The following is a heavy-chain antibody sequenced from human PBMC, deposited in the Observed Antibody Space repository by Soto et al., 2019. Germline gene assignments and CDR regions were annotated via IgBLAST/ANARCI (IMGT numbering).Heavy chain of an antibody. J-gene: IGHJ5*02. V-gene: IGHV3-23*01. CDR1: GFTFSSYA. CDR3: AKLLYYDFWSGYYPLNNWFDP. CDR2: VSGSGGST. D-gene: IGHD3-3*01. Sequence: GGSLRLSCAASGFTFSSYAMSWVRQAPGKGLERVSAVSGSGGSTYYADSVKGRFTISRDNSKNTLYLQMNSLRAEDTAVYYCAKLLYYDFWSGYYPLNNWFDPWGQGTLVTVSS.